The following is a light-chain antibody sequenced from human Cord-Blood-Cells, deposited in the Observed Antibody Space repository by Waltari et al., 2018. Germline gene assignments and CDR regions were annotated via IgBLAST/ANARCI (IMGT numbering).Light chain of an antibody. Sequence: QSALTQPRSVSGSPGQSVTISCPGTRRDVGGYNYVSWYQHHPGKAPKLMIYDVSKRPSWVPDLFSGSKSVNTASLAISGLQAEDEADYYCCSDAGSYVVFGGGTKLTVL. J-gene: IGLJ2*01. V-gene: IGLV2-11*01. CDR1: RRDVGGYNY. CDR2: DVS. CDR3: CSDAGSYVV.